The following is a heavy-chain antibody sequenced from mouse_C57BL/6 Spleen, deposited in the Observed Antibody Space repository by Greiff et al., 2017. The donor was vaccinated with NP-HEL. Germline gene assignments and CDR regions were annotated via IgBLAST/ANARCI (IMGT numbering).Heavy chain of an antibody. CDR3: ARGQSQLFHYYAMDY. CDR1: GYTFTSYW. D-gene: IGHD4-1*02. Sequence: QVQLQQPGAELVKPGASVKLSCKASGYTFTSYWMHWVKQRPGQGLEWIGMIHPNSGSTNYNEKFKSKATLTVDKSSSTAYMQLSSLTSEDSAVYYCARGQSQLFHYYAMDYWGQGTSVTVSS. J-gene: IGHJ4*01. CDR2: IHPNSGST. V-gene: IGHV1-64*01.